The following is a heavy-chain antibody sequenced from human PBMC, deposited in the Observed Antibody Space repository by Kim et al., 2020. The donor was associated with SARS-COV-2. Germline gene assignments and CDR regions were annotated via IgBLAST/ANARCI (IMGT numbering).Heavy chain of an antibody. V-gene: IGHV3-30*18. CDR2: ISYDGSNK. D-gene: IGHD2-15*01. CDR1: GFTFSSYG. Sequence: GGSLRLSCAASGFTFSSYGMHWVRQAPGKGLEWVAVISYDGSNKYYADSVKGRFTISRDNSKNTLYLQMNSLRAEDTAVYYCAKDPKRYCSGGSCYYFDYWGQGTLVTVSS. J-gene: IGHJ4*02. CDR3: AKDPKRYCSGGSCYYFDY.